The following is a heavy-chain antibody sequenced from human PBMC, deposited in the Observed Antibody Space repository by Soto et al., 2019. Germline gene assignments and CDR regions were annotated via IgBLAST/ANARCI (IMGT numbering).Heavy chain of an antibody. J-gene: IGHJ4*02. CDR3: ARKGVAFDY. D-gene: IGHD3-3*01. Sequence: PGGSLRLSCAASGFTFSSYSMNWVRQAPGKGLEWTSYISTTSSSIYYADSVKGRFTISRDNAKNSLFLQMNSLRDEDTAVYYCARKGVAFDYWGQGALVTVSS. V-gene: IGHV3-48*02. CDR2: ISTTSSSI. CDR1: GFTFSSYS.